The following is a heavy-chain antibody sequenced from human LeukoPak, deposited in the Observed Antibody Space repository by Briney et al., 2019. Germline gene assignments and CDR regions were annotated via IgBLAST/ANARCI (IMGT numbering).Heavy chain of an antibody. CDR2: IYPGDPDT. D-gene: IGHD1-26*01. CDR1: GYSFTNFW. CDR3: ARLTGELLHVLDY. J-gene: IGHJ4*02. Sequence: GESLKISCKGSGYSFTNFWIGWVRQMPGKGLEWMGVIYPGDPDTRYSPSFQGQVTTSADKSISTAYLQWSSLKASDTAMYYCARLTGELLHVLDYWGQGTLVTVSS. V-gene: IGHV5-51*01.